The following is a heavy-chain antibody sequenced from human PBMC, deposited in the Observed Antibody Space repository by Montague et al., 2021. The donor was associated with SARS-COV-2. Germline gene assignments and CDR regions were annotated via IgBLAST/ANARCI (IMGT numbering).Heavy chain of an antibody. V-gene: IGHV2-70*01. D-gene: IGHD4-23*01. CDR2: IXXXYYN. Sequence: VKPTQTLTRTCTFSGFSLSTSGMCVSWIRQPPGKALEWLTLIXXXYYNYYSTSLKTRLTISKDTSNNQVVLTMPNMDPVDTATYYCARSYGTTVVTRAFDYWGQGTLVTVSS. CDR3: ARSYGTTVVTRAFDY. CDR1: GFSLSTSGMC. J-gene: IGHJ4*02.